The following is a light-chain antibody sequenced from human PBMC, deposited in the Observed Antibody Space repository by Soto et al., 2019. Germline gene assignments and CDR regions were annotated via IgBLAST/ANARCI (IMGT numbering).Light chain of an antibody. Sequence: EIVMTQSPSTLSVSPGERATLSCRASQSVSSNLAWYQQKPGQAPRLLIYGASTRATGIPARFSGSGSGTEFTLTISSLQSEDFAVYHCQQYNNWPTFGQGTRLENK. J-gene: IGKJ5*01. CDR2: GAS. V-gene: IGKV3-15*01. CDR3: QQYNNWPT. CDR1: QSVSSN.